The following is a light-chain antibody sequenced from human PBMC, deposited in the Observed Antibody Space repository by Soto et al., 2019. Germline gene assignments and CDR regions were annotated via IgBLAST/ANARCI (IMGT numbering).Light chain of an antibody. Sequence: QSALTQPASVSGSPGQSITISCTGTSSDVGGYNYVSWYQQHPGKAPKLMIYDVSNRPSGVSNRFSGSKSGNTASLTISGLQEEDEADYYCSSYTSSSTYWVFGGGTKVTVL. CDR2: DVS. CDR1: SSDVGGYNY. J-gene: IGLJ3*02. CDR3: SSYTSSSTYWV. V-gene: IGLV2-14*01.